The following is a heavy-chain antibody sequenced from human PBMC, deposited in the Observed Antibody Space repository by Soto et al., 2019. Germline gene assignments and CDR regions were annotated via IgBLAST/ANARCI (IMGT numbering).Heavy chain of an antibody. J-gene: IGHJ4*02. CDR3: AKDTGPN. Sequence: SLSLSCAASGFTFDNYAMHWVRQAPGKGLEWVSVISWNSNTIAYADSVKGRFTISRDNAKNSLYLQMNSLRAEDTAFYYCAKDTGPNWGQGTLVTVAS. CDR2: ISWNSNTI. V-gene: IGHV3-9*01. CDR1: GFTFDNYA.